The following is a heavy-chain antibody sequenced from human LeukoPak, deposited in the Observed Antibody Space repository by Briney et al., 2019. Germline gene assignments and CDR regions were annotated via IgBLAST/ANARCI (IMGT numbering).Heavy chain of an antibody. CDR3: ARVFTGSSWYFDY. J-gene: IGHJ4*02. D-gene: IGHD2-15*01. CDR1: GFTFSSYW. CDR2: IKQDGSEK. V-gene: IGHV3-7*01. Sequence: GGSLRLSCAASGFTFSSYWMSWVRQAPGKGLEWVANIKQDGSEKYYVDSVKGRFTISRDNAKNSLYLQMNSLRAEGTAVYYCARVFTGSSWYFDYWGQGTLVTVSS.